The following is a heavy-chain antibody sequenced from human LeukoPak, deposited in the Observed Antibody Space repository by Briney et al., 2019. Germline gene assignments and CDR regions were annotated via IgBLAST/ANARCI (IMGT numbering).Heavy chain of an antibody. D-gene: IGHD3-10*01. J-gene: IGHJ3*02. V-gene: IGHV3-7*03. CDR2: IKQDGSEK. CDR1: GFIFSSYW. CDR3: AKDTGELWFGGSDI. Sequence: PGGSLRLSCAASGFIFSSYWMSWVRQAPGKGLEWVANIKQDGSEKYYVDSVKGRFTISRDNAKNSLYLQMDSLRAEDTALYYCAKDTGELWFGGSDIWGQGTMVTVSS.